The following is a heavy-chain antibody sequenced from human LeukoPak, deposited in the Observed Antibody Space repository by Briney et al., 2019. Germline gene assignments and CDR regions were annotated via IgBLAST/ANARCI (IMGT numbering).Heavy chain of an antibody. CDR1: DGSISSGSYY. J-gene: IGHJ5*02. CDR2: IFTSGRT. V-gene: IGHV4-61*02. D-gene: IGHD3-10*01. CDR3: ARVFHYGSGT. Sequence: SETLSLTCTVSDGSISSGSYYWSWIRQPAGKGLELIGRIFTSGRTNYNPSLKSRVTISVDTSKNQFSLKLSSVTAADTAVYYCARVFHYGSGTWGQGTLVTVSS.